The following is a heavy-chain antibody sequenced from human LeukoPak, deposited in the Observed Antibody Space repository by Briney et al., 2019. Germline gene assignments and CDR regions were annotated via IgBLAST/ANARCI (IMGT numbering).Heavy chain of an antibody. CDR2: ISGSGGST. J-gene: IGHJ3*02. Sequence: GGSLRLSCAASGFTVSSNYMSWVRQAPGKGLGWASSISGSGGSTYYADSVKGRFTISRDNSKNTLYLQMNSLRAEDTAVYYCAKVPPYYYDSSGYPLAHAFDIWGQGTMVTVSS. V-gene: IGHV3-23*01. D-gene: IGHD3-22*01. CDR1: GFTVSSNY. CDR3: AKVPPYYYDSSGYPLAHAFDI.